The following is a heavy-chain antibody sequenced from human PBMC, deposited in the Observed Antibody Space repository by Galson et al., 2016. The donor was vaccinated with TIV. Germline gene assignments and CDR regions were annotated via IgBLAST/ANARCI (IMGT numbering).Heavy chain of an antibody. Sequence: SLRLSCAVSGFTFSSYSMNWVRQAPGKGLEWVASISSTSNYKYYAESVKGRFTISRDNAEDSLYLQINSLRAEDTALYYCARRGNNLSDAFDIWGQGTMVTVSS. J-gene: IGHJ3*02. CDR3: ARRGNNLSDAFDI. D-gene: IGHD1/OR15-1a*01. V-gene: IGHV3-21*06. CDR1: GFTFSSYS. CDR2: ISSTSNYK.